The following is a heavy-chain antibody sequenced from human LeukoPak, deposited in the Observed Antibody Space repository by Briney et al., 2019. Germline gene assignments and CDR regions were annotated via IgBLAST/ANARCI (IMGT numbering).Heavy chain of an antibody. D-gene: IGHD5-12*01. CDR3: ARQKGLGGYSGYEPFDY. CDR2: IYPGDYDN. V-gene: IGHV5-51*01. CDR1: GYSFTSYW. J-gene: IGHJ4*02. Sequence: GESLKISCKGSGYSFTSYWIGWVRQMPGKGVGWMEIIYPGDYDNSSSPSFQGQVTISADKSISTANLQWSRLKASDTAMYYCARQKGLGGYSGYEPFDYWGQGTLVTVSS.